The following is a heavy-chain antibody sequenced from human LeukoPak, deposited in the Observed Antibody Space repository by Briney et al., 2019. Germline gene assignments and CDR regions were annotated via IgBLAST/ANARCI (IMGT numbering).Heavy chain of an antibody. CDR2: IIPIFGTA. D-gene: IGHD3-22*01. Sequence: SVKVSCKASGGTFSSYAISWVRQAPGQGLEWMGGIIPIFGTANYAQKFQGRVTITADESTSTAYMELSSLRSEDTAVYYCARTPINMLVLGTYFDYWGQGTLVTVSS. J-gene: IGHJ4*02. CDR3: ARTPINMLVLGTYFDY. V-gene: IGHV1-69*13. CDR1: GGTFSSYA.